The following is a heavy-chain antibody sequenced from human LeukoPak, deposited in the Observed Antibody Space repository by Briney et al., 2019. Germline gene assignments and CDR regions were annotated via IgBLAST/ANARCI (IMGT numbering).Heavy chain of an antibody. CDR2: INHDAEMI. Sequence: GESLRLSCGASGFTFSSYAMSWVRQAPGKGLEWIAYINHDAEMIFYPDFVKGRFTISRDNAKKSLYLQMNALRYEDTAIYYCARDHDWAFDLWGQGTLVTVSS. D-gene: IGHD3-9*01. CDR1: GFTFSSYA. V-gene: IGHV3-48*02. CDR3: ARDHDWAFDL. J-gene: IGHJ4*02.